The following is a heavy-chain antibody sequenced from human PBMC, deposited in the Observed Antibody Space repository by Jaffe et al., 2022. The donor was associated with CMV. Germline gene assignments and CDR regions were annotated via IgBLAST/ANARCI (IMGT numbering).Heavy chain of an antibody. J-gene: IGHJ6*03. CDR1: GFTFSSYA. V-gene: IGHV3-23*04. Sequence: EVQLVESGGGLVQPGGSLRLSCAASGFTFSSYAMSWVRQAPGKGLEWVSAISGSGGSTYYADSVKGRFTISRDNSKNTLYLQMNSLRAEDTAVYYCAKAGGYSSGWYHQLGYYYYYMDVWGKGTTVTVSS. CDR2: ISGSGGST. CDR3: AKAGGYSSGWYHQLGYYYYYMDV. D-gene: IGHD6-19*01.